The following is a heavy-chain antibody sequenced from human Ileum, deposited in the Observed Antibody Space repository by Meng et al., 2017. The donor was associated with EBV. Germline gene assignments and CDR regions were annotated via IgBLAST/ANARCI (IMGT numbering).Heavy chain of an antibody. J-gene: IGHJ5*02. CDR3: ARVVEGATSWLDR. D-gene: IGHD1-26*01. CDR2: ISAFNDNT. V-gene: IGHV1-18*01. Sequence: QVHLDQDGGRVKKPGASVTVSCEASGDAVTSYGSNLLRQAAGQGLEWMELISAFNDNTDYAQKFQGRVTMTTDTSTTTTYMELRSPRSDDTAVYYCARVVEGATSWLDRWGQGTLVTVSS. CDR1: GDAVTSYG.